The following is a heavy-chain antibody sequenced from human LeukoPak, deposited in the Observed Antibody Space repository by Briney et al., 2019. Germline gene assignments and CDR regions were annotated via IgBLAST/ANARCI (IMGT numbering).Heavy chain of an antibody. CDR1: GFAFHNYW. CDR2: IKVDGSEE. V-gene: IGHV3-7*01. J-gene: IGHJ6*03. D-gene: IGHD2-2*02. CDR3: ARNTAAIVLRYFYFYMDV. Sequence: GGSLRLSCAASGFAFHNYWMSWVRQAPGKGLEWVANIKVDGSEEYYVDSVKGRFTISRDNAKSSLYLQMNSLRAEDTAVYYCARNTAAIVLRYFYFYMDVWGKGTTVTVSS.